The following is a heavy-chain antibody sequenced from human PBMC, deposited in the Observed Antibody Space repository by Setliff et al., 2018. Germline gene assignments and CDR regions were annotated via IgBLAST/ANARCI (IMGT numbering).Heavy chain of an antibody. CDR2: INPNSGGT. CDR1: GYTFTGYY. CDR3: ARDWDSSGYPYYFDY. Sequence: ASVTVSCKASGYTFTGYYMHWVRQAPGQGLEWMGWINPNSGGTNYAQKFQGWVTMTRDTSISTAYMELSRLRSDDTAVYYCARDWDSSGYPYYFDYWGQGTLVTVSS. J-gene: IGHJ4*02. V-gene: IGHV1-2*04. D-gene: IGHD3-22*01.